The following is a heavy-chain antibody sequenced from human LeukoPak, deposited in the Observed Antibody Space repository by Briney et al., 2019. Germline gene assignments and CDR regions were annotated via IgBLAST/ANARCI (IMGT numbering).Heavy chain of an antibody. J-gene: IGHJ4*02. CDR2: IAYDGSKK. Sequence: GGSLRLSCVGSGFTFNNYGINWVRQAPGKGLEWVTGIAYDGSKKFYADSVKGRFAISRDDSKNTVYVEMSGLRAEDTALYHCTRDLAMGALDYWGQGTLVTVSS. CDR1: GFTFNNYG. CDR3: TRDLAMGALDY. V-gene: IGHV3-33*01. D-gene: IGHD3-16*01.